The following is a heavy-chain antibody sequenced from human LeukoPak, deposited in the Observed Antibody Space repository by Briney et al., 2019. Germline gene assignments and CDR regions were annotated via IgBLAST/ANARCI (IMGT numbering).Heavy chain of an antibody. Sequence: GGSLRLSCAASGFTFSSYWMSWVRQAPGKGLEWVANIKQDGSEKYYVDSVKGRFAISRDNAKNSLYLQMNSPRAEDTAVYYCAKDWGTYFASGSSYFDYWGQGTLVTVSS. J-gene: IGHJ4*02. D-gene: IGHD3-10*01. CDR2: IKQDGSEK. CDR1: GFTFSSYW. V-gene: IGHV3-7*01. CDR3: AKDWGTYFASGSSYFDY.